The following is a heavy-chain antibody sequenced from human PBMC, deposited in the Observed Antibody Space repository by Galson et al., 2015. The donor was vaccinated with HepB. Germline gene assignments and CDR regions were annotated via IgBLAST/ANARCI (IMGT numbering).Heavy chain of an antibody. CDR3: ARLERRLTPIVVVITPPNDAFDI. CDR1: GYSFTSYW. J-gene: IGHJ3*02. V-gene: IGHV5-10-1*01. CDR2: IDPSDSYT. Sequence: QSGAEVKKPGESLRISCKGSGYSFTSYWISWVRQMPGKGLEWMGRIDPSDSYTNYSPSFQGHVTISADKSISTAYLQWSSLKASDTAMYYCARLERRLTPIVVVITPPNDAFDIWGQGTMVTASS. D-gene: IGHD3-22*01.